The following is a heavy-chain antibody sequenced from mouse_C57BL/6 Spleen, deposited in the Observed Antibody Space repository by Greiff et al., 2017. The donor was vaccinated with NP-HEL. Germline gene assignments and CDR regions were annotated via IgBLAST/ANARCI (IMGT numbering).Heavy chain of an antibody. CDR2: IWSGGST. J-gene: IGHJ4*01. CDR1: GFSLTSYG. CDR3: ARIIVSRAMDY. Sequence: QVQLKQSGPGLVQPSQSLSITCTVSGFSLTSYGVHWVRQSPGKGLEWLGVIWSGGSTDYNAAFISRLSISKDNSKSQVFFKMNSLQADDTAIYYCARIIVSRAMDYWGQGTSVTVSS. D-gene: IGHD2-5*01. V-gene: IGHV2-2*01.